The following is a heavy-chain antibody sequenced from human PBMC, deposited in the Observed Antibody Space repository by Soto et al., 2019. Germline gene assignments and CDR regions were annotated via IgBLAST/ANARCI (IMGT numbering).Heavy chain of an antibody. CDR1: EFTSNIYW. V-gene: IGHV3-7*03. CDR3: AREKALAVAATILRYSALDV. D-gene: IGHD6-13*01. Sequence: EVQLVESGGGLVQPGGSLRLSCVGSEFTSNIYWMTWVRQAPGKGLEWVANIKPDGSEQYYLDSVKGRFTISRDNAKNSVYLQMDSLRVEDTAVYYCAREKALAVAATILRYSALDVWGQGATVTVS. CDR2: IKPDGSEQ. J-gene: IGHJ6*02.